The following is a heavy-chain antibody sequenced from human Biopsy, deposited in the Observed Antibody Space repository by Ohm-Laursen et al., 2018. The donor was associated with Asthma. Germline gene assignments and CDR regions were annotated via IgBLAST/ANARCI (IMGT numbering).Heavy chain of an antibody. V-gene: IGHV1-24*01. CDR1: GYTLTDLS. CDR3: ASDFPKDYVRYNFQF. Sequence: SAVKVSCKISGYTLTDLSMHWVRQAPGQGLEWMGGHDHEEGGTVNAWRFQGRVTMTEDTSTDTAYMELSSLSSDDTAVYYCASDFPKDYVRYNFQFWGQGTLVTVSS. D-gene: IGHD4-17*01. J-gene: IGHJ4*02. CDR2: HDHEEGGT.